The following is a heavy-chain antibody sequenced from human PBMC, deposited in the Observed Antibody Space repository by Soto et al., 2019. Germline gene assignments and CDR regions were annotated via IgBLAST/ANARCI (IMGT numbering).Heavy chain of an antibody. D-gene: IGHD6-13*01. V-gene: IGHV3-23*01. CDR1: VFSFSDYA. CDR2: ISESGGST. J-gene: IGHJ4*02. CDR3: AKRSPYSSGWYSPIFDY. Sequence: GSLRLSCAASVFSFSDYAMSWVRQGPGKGLEWVSVISESGGSTHYADSVRGRFTVSRDNSKNSLSLRMNSLRDEDTAVYFCAKRSPYSSGWYSPIFDYWGQGALVTVSS.